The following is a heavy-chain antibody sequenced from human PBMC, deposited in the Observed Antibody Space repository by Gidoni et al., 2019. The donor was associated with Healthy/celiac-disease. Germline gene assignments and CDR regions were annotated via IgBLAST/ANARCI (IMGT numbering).Heavy chain of an antibody. Sequence: QVQLQESGPGLVKPSETLSLTCTVSCGSISSYYWSWIRQPPGKGLEWIGYIYYSGSTNYNPSLKRRVTISVDTSKNQFSLKLSSVTAADTAVYYCARVGEGRYYFDYWGQGTLVTVSS. V-gene: IGHV4-59*01. CDR1: CGSISSYY. CDR3: ARVGEGRYYFDY. CDR2: IYYSGST. D-gene: IGHD1-26*01. J-gene: IGHJ4*02.